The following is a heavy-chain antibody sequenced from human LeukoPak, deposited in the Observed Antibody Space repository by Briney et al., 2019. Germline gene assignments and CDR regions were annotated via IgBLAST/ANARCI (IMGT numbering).Heavy chain of an antibody. D-gene: IGHD5-24*01. Sequence: SETLSLTCSVSGDSISTISYYWAWIHQPPGKGLGWIGSVFYTGSAYYNPSLKSRLTISVDTSKNQFSLRVNSVTAADTAVYYCGRARGAYNWIDPWGQGTLVTVSS. V-gene: IGHV4-39*07. CDR3: GRARGAYNWIDP. CDR2: VFYTGSA. CDR1: GDSISTISYY. J-gene: IGHJ5*02.